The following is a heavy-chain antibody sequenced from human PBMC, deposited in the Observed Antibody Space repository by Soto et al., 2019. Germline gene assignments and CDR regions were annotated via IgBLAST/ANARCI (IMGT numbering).Heavy chain of an antibody. V-gene: IGHV1-69*06. CDR1: GGTFSSYA. CDR3: ARGLTMVRGVMYGMDV. J-gene: IGHJ6*02. D-gene: IGHD3-10*01. CDR2: IIPIFGTA. Sequence: SVKVSCKASGGTFSSYAISWVRQAPGQGLEWMGGIIPIFGTANYAQKFQGRVTITADKSTSTAYMEPSSLRSEDTAVYYCARGLTMVRGVMYGMDVWGQGTTVTVSS.